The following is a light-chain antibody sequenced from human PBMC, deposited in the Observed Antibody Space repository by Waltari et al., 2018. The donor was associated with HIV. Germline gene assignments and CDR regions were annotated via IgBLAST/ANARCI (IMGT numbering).Light chain of an antibody. CDR2: RNN. CDR1: NSNIGSNS. Sequence: QSVVTQPPSASGTPGQRVVISCSGSNSNIGSNSVNCYQQVPGAAPKILIYRNNQRLSGFPDRFSGSKAGTSAARAIMERRSEDEADDDGAVWDGSLRGGVFGGGTKLTVL. V-gene: IGLV1-47*01. CDR3: AVWDGSLRGGV. J-gene: IGLJ3*02.